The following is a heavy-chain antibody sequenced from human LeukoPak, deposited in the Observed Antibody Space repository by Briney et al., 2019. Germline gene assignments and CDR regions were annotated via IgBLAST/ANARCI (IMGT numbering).Heavy chain of an antibody. CDR3: ARDRDGYTSGAFDI. CDR2: IIPILGIA. J-gene: IGHJ3*02. D-gene: IGHD5-24*01. Sequence: ASVKVSCKASGGTFGSYAISWVRQAPGQGLEWMGRIIPILGIANYAQKFQGRVTITADKSTSTAYMELSSLRSEDTAVYYCARDRDGYTSGAFDIWGQGTMVTVSS. V-gene: IGHV1-69*04. CDR1: GGTFGSYA.